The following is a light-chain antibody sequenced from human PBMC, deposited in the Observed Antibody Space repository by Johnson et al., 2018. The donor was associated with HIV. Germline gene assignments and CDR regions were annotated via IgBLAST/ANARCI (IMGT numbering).Light chain of an antibody. CDR1: NSNIGNNY. CDR3: GTWDSSLSAGV. V-gene: IGLV1-51*02. J-gene: IGLJ1*01. CDR2: ENN. Sequence: QSVLTQPPSVSAAPGQKVTISCSGSNSNIGNNYVSWYQQLPRTAPKLLIYENNKRPSGIPDRFSGSKSGTSATLGITGLQTGDEADYYCGTWDSSLSAGVFGTGTKVTVL.